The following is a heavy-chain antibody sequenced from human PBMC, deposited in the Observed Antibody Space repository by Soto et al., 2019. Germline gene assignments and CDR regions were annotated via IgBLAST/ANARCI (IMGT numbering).Heavy chain of an antibody. CDR1: GGTFSRHS. CDR3: ARDLSAVRGS. D-gene: IGHD3-16*02. J-gene: IGHJ4*02. Sequence: QVQMVQSGAEVKKPGSSARVSCKVSGGTFSRHSISWVRQAPGQGLEWMGGIIPIFDATQYAQKFQGRLTISADESTPTIHMYLSALRPEDTAIYYCARDLSAVRGSWGQGTLVTVS. V-gene: IGHV1-69*01. CDR2: IIPIFDAT.